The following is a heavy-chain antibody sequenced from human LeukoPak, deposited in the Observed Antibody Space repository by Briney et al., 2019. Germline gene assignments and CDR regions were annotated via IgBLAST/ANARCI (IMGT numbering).Heavy chain of an antibody. CDR3: ASETLRWDYYYGMDV. J-gene: IGHJ6*02. Sequence: GGSLRLSCEASGFTFRNFWMTWVRQAPGKGLEWVANIKQDGSEKHYVDSVKGRFTISRDNAKNSLYLQMTSLRAEDTAVYYCASETLRWDYYYGMDVWGQGTTVTVSS. D-gene: IGHD4-23*01. CDR1: GFTFRNFW. V-gene: IGHV3-7*03. CDR2: IKQDGSEK.